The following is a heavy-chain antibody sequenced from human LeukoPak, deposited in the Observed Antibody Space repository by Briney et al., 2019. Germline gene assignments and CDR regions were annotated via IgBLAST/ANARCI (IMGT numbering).Heavy chain of an antibody. CDR3: SRYAGTYHFDY. J-gene: IGHJ4*02. Sequence: PSETLSLTCAVYGGSFIGYYWGSLRQPPGKGLEWIWEINHSGSTNYNPSLKSRVTISVDTSKNQFSLKLSSVTAADTAVCDCSRYAGTYHFDYWGQGTLVTVSP. CDR1: GGSFIGYY. CDR2: INHSGST. D-gene: IGHD3-10*01. V-gene: IGHV4-34*01.